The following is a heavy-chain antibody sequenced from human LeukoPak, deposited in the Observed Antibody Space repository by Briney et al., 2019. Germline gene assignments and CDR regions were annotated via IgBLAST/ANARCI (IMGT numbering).Heavy chain of an antibody. D-gene: IGHD3-3*01. J-gene: IGHJ5*02. V-gene: IGHV4-59*01. CDR2: IYYSGST. CDR1: GGSISSYY. CDR3: ARVVSYYDFWSGYYSWFDP. Sequence: PSETLSLSCTVSGGSISSYYWSWIRQPPGKGLEWIGYIYYSGSTNYNPSLKSRVTISVDTSKNQFSLKLSSVTAADTAVYYCARVVSYYDFWSGYYSWFDPWGQGTLVTVSS.